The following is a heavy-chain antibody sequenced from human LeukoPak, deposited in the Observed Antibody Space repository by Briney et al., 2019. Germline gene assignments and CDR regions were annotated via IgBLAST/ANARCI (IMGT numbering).Heavy chain of an antibody. D-gene: IGHD5-18*01. CDR1: RFTFSDYY. CDR3: ARDDMRGYSYGYGY. Sequence: GGSLRLSCAASRFTFSDYYMSWIRQAPGKGLEWVSHISTGSTYTNYADSVKGRFTISRDNAKNSLYLQMNSLRAEDTAVYYCARDDMRGYSYGYGYWGQGTLVTVSS. V-gene: IGHV3-11*06. J-gene: IGHJ4*02. CDR2: ISTGSTYT.